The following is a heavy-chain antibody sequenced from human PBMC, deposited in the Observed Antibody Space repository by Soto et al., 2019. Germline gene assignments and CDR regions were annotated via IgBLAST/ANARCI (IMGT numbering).Heavy chain of an antibody. CDR1: GGSISRGGYY. CDR3: ARKDSGYADYMDV. Sequence: QVQLQESGPGLVKPSQTLSLTCTVSGGSISRGGYYWSWIRQHPGKGLEWIGYIYYSGGNYYNPSLKSRVTISVDTSENQFSLRLSSVTAADTAVYYCARKDSGYADYMDVWGKGTMVTVSS. V-gene: IGHV4-31*03. CDR2: IYYSGGN. D-gene: IGHD5-12*01. J-gene: IGHJ6*03.